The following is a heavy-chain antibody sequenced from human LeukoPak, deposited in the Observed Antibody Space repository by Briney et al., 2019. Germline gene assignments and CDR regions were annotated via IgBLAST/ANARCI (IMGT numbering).Heavy chain of an antibody. CDR3: ARHRSTGWFL. D-gene: IGHD6-19*01. CDR1: GDSFSNYY. V-gene: IGHV4-59*08. Sequence: SETLSLTCTVSGDSFSNYYWSWIRQSPGKGLEWIGYISYSGSTNQNPSLKSRVTISIDTSKNQFSLKLSSVTAADTAVYYCARHRSTGWFLWGQGTPVTVSS. J-gene: IGHJ4*02. CDR2: ISYSGST.